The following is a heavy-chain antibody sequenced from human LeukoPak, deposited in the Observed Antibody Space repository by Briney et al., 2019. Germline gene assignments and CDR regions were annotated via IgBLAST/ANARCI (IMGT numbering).Heavy chain of an antibody. CDR3: ARDGGSYELDY. J-gene: IGHJ4*02. Sequence: GGSLRLSCAASGFTVSSNYMIWVRQAPGKGLEWVSVIYSGGSTYYADSVKGRFTISRDNSKNTVYLQMNSLRAEDTAVYNCARDGGSYELDYWGQGTLVTVSS. CDR2: IYSGGST. V-gene: IGHV3-53*05. CDR1: GFTVSSNY. D-gene: IGHD1-26*01.